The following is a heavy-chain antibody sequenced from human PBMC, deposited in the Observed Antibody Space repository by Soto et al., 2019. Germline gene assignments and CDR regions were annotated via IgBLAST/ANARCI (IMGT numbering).Heavy chain of an antibody. J-gene: IGHJ4*02. Sequence: QVQLVQSGAEVKNPGSSVKVSCKASGGTFSTHAISWVRQAPGQGLEWMGGIIPIFGTANYAQKFQGRVTITAEKSTSTACMEVRILRSEDTAVYYCARGWETVGTTTPFAYWGQGTMVTVSS. D-gene: IGHD1-26*01. CDR1: GGTFSTHA. V-gene: IGHV1-69*06. CDR2: IIPIFGTA. CDR3: ARGWETVGTTTPFAY.